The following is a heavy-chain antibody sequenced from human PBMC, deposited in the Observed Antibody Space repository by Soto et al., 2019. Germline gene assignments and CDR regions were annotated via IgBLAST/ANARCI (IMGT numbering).Heavy chain of an antibody. Sequence: QVQLVQSGAEVKKPGASVKVSCKASGYTFTSYGITWVRQAPGQGLEWMGWISAYDGDTNYARELRGRVTMTTETSTNTAFMELRSLRSDDTALYYCARDRPYSSGWEPTDYWGQGTLVTVSS. D-gene: IGHD6-19*01. J-gene: IGHJ4*02. V-gene: IGHV1-18*04. CDR2: ISAYDGDT. CDR3: ARDRPYSSGWEPTDY. CDR1: GYTFTSYG.